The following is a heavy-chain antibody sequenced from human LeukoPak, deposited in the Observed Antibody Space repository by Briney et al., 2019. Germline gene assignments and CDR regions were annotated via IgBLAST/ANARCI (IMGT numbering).Heavy chain of an antibody. Sequence: GGSLRLSCAASGFTFSSFAMTWVRQAPGTGLEWVSTLRSNGDTAYNADSVKGRFTISRDNSKNTVYLQVNILRVEDTAIYYCARGQELDDGVFDSWGQGTLVTVSA. V-gene: IGHV3-23*01. CDR1: GFTFSSFA. CDR2: LRSNGDTA. D-gene: IGHD1-1*01. J-gene: IGHJ4*02. CDR3: ARGQELDDGVFDS.